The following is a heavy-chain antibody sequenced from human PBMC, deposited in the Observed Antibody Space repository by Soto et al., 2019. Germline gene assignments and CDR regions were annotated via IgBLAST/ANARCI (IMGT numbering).Heavy chain of an antibody. CDR1: GVSITSYY. D-gene: IGHD2-21*02. J-gene: IGHJ3*02. CDR2: AHYSGGT. CDR3: ARGGDTAGISRPAFDI. Sequence: QVQMQESGPGLVKPSETLSLTCTVSGVSITSYYWNWIRQTPEKGLEWIGFAHYSGGTSFNPSLKSRPSRSVDTSKNQYHLTLNFLTAADTAIYYCARGGDTAGISRPAFDIGGQGTMVTVSS. V-gene: IGHV4-59*08.